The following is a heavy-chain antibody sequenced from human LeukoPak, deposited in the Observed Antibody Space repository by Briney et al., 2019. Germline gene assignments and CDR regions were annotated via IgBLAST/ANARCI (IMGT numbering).Heavy chain of an antibody. Sequence: PSETLSLTCTVSGGSISSNSYYWGWIRQPPGKGLEWIANIYYTGSTYYNPSPKSRVTISVDTSKNQFSLKLSSVTAADTAVYYCARDSVADYFDYWGQGTLVTVSS. V-gene: IGHV4-39*07. CDR2: IYYTGST. CDR3: ARDSVADYFDY. D-gene: IGHD5/OR15-5a*01. CDR1: GGSISSNSYY. J-gene: IGHJ4*02.